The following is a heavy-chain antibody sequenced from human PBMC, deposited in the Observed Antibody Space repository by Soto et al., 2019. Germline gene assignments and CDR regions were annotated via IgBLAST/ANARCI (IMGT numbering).Heavy chain of an antibody. J-gene: IGHJ5*02. CDR3: ARGQWGVYYDSSGYYLNWFDP. CDR2: ISAYNGNT. Sequence: ASVKVSCKASGYTFTSYGISWVRQAPGQGLEWVGWISAYNGNTNYAQKLQGRVTMTTDTSTSTAYMELRSLRSDDTAVYYCARGQWGVYYDSSGYYLNWFDPWGQGTLVTVSS. CDR1: GYTFTSYG. D-gene: IGHD3-22*01. V-gene: IGHV1-18*01.